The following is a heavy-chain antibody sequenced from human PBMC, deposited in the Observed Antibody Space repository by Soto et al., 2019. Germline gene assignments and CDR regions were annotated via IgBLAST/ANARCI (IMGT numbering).Heavy chain of an antibody. J-gene: IGHJ1*01. CDR1: VDTFTTYY. CDR3: ARGLGVGSGLRLQH. CDR2: INPDNGST. Sequence: GASLKVSFKTSVDTFTTYYLQWVRQAPGRGLEWMGIINPDNGSTNYAQKLRGRVTMTRDTSTSTVYMGLTSLRSEDTAVYFCARGLGVGSGLRLQHWGQGTLVTVS. V-gene: IGHV1-46*04. D-gene: IGHD6-19*01.